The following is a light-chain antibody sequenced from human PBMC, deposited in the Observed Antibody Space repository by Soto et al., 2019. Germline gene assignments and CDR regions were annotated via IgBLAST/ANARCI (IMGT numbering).Light chain of an antibody. CDR1: QTISSW. Sequence: IQLTQSPSTLSGSVGDRVTITCRASQTISSWLAWYQQKPGKAPKLLIYKASTLKSGVPSRFSGSGSGTEFTLTISGLLPEDFATYNCQQLNNLPFTFGQGLRLEIK. CDR2: KAS. CDR3: QQLNNLPFT. J-gene: IGKJ5*01. V-gene: IGKV1-5*03.